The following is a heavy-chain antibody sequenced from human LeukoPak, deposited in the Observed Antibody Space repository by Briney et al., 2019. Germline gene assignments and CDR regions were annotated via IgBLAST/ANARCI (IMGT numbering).Heavy chain of an antibody. CDR3: ARDYSGYPELWGFDY. J-gene: IGHJ4*02. V-gene: IGHV1-2*02. Sequence: ASVKVSCKASGYTFTGYYMHWVRQAPGQGLEWMGWINPNSGGTHYAQKFQGRVTMTRDTSISTAYMELSRLRSDDTAVYYCARDYSGYPELWGFDYWDQGTLVTVSS. CDR1: GYTFTGYY. D-gene: IGHD5-12*01. CDR2: INPNSGGT.